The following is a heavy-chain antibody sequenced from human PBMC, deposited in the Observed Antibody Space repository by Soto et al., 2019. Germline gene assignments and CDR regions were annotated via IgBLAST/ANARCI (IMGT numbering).Heavy chain of an antibody. J-gene: IGHJ5*02. V-gene: IGHV5-10-1*01. Sequence: PGESLKISCKGSGYSFTSYWISWVRQMPGKGLEWMGRIDPSDSYTNYSPSFQGHVTISADKSISTAYLQWSSLKASDTAMYYCARHGDSIAARNNWFDPWGQGTLVTVSS. CDR3: ARHGDSIAARNNWFDP. CDR1: GYSFTSYW. D-gene: IGHD6-6*01. CDR2: IDPSDSYT.